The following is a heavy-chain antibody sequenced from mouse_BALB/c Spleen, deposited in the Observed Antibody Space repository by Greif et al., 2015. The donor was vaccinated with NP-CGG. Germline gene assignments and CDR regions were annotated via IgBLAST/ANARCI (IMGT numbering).Heavy chain of an antibody. J-gene: IGHJ4*01. CDR2: IYPGNSDT. CDR3: TKRDYYAMDY. Sequence: VQLQQSGTVPARPGASVKMCCKASGYTFTSYWMHWVKQRPGQGLEWIGAIYPGNSDTSYNQKFKGKAKLTAVTSTSTAYMELSSLTNEDSAVYYCTKRDYYAMDYWGQGTSVTVSS. CDR1: GYTFTSYW. V-gene: IGHV1-5*01.